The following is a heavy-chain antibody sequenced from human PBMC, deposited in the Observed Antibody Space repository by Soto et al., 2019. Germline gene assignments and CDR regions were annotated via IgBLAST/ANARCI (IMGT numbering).Heavy chain of an antibody. Sequence: SVKFSCKASGGTFSSYAISWVRQAPGQGLEWMGGIIPIFGTANYAQKFQGRVTITADESTSTAYMELSSLRSEDTAVYYCARDPSAPQNCGGDCYSDYWGQGTLVTVSS. D-gene: IGHD2-21*02. V-gene: IGHV1-69*13. CDR2: IIPIFGTA. CDR1: GGTFSSYA. CDR3: ARDPSAPQNCGGDCYSDY. J-gene: IGHJ4*02.